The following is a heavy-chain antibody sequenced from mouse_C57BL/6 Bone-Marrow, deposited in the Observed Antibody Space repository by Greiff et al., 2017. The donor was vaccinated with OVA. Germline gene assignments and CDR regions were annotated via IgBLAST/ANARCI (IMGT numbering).Heavy chain of an antibody. CDR3: TGDSWYFDV. Sequence: EVMLVESGGGLVQPGGSMKLSCVASGFTFSNYWMNWVRQSPEKGLEWVAQIRLKSDNYATHYAESVKGRFTISRDDSKSSVYLQMNNLRAEDTGIYYCTGDSWYFDVWGTGTTVTVSS. J-gene: IGHJ1*03. V-gene: IGHV6-3*01. CDR1: GFTFSNYW. CDR2: IRLKSDNYAT.